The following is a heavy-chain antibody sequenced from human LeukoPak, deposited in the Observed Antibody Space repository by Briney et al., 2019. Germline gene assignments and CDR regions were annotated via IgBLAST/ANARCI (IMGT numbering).Heavy chain of an antibody. V-gene: IGHV1-69*13. D-gene: IGHD3-22*01. CDR3: ARDTHYYDSSGRDC. CDR1: GGTFSSYA. J-gene: IGHJ4*02. Sequence: SVKLSCKASGGTFSSYAISWVRQAPGQGLEWMGGIIPIFGTANYAQKFQGRVTITADESTSTAYMELSSLRSEDTAVYYCARDTHYYDSSGRDCWGQGTLVTVSS. CDR2: IIPIFGTA.